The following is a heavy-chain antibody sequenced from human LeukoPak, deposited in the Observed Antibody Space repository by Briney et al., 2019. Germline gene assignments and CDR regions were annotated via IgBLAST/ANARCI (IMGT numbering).Heavy chain of an antibody. CDR2: INPSGGST. V-gene: IGHV1-46*01. J-gene: IGHJ4*02. D-gene: IGHD6-19*01. Sequence: GPVKVSCKASGGTFTSYYMHWVRQAPGQGLEWMGIINPSGGSTSYAQKFQGRVTMTRDTSTSTVYMELSSLRSEDTAVYYCARGYSSGWYTDLIVDFDYWGQGTLVTVSS. CDR3: ARGYSSGWYTDLIVDFDY. CDR1: GGTFTSYY.